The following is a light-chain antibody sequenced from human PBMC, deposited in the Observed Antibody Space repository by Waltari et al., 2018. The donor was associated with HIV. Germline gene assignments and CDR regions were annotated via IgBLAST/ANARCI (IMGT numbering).Light chain of an antibody. CDR2: GKN. Sequence: QSVLTQPPSASGTPEQRVTISCSGPNTNHGRNTVSWFQQFPGTAPKVLIYGKNQRPSGVPDRFSGSKSGTSASLAISGLQSEDEADYYCASWDDSLNGPVFGGGTKLTVV. V-gene: IGLV1-44*01. CDR3: ASWDDSLNGPV. J-gene: IGLJ2*01. CDR1: NTNHGRNT.